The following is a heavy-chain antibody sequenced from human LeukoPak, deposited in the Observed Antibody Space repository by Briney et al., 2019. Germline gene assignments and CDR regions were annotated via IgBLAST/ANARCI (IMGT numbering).Heavy chain of an antibody. D-gene: IGHD6-19*01. CDR2: ISYDGSDK. CDR3: ARGSRGSSGWYEEY. V-gene: IGHV3-30*03. Sequence: GGSLRLSCAASGFTFNNYGFHGVRQTPGKGLEWVAVISYDGSDKYYADSVKGRFTISRDNSKNTLYLQMNSLRAEDTAVYYCARGSRGSSGWYEEYWGQGTLVTVSS. CDR1: GFTFNNYG. J-gene: IGHJ4*02.